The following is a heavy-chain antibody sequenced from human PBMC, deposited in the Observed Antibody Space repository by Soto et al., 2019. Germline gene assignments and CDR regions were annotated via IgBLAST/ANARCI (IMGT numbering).Heavy chain of an antibody. CDR2: IYNSGST. CDR3: ARSSTSANYFDY. D-gene: IGHD2-2*01. CDR1: GGSISSGGYY. Sequence: QVQLQESGPGLVKSSQTLSLTCTVSGGSISSGGYYWGWIRQHPGKCLEWIGYIYNSGSTYYKPSLKSRVTISVDTSKTQFSLKLSSVTAADTAVYYCARSSTSANYFDYWGQGTLVTVSS. J-gene: IGHJ4*02. V-gene: IGHV4-31*03.